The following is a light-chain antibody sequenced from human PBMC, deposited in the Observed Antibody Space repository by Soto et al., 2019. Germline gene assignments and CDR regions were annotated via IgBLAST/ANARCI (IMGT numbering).Light chain of an antibody. CDR2: ENN. V-gene: IGLV1-51*02. CDR1: SSNIGNNF. J-gene: IGLJ1*01. Sequence: QSALTQLPSVSAAPGQKVSISCSGSSSNIGNNFVSWYQQLPGTAPKLLIFENNKRPSGIPDRFSGSKSGTSATLGITGLQTGDEADYYCGTWDNSLSAPYIFGNGTKVTVL. CDR3: GTWDNSLSAPYI.